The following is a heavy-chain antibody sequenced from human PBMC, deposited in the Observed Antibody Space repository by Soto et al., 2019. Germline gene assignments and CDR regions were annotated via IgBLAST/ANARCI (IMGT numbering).Heavy chain of an antibody. J-gene: IGHJ3*02. CDR2: IYSGGST. CDR3: ASSRSGYDYGNAFDI. V-gene: IGHV3-66*01. CDR1: GFTVSSNY. D-gene: IGHD5-12*01. Sequence: GGSLRLSCAASGFTVSSNYMSWVRQAPGKGLEWVSVIYSGGSTYYADSVKGRFTISRDNSKNTLYLQMNSLRAEDTAVYYCASSRSGYDYGNAFDIWGQGTMVTVSS.